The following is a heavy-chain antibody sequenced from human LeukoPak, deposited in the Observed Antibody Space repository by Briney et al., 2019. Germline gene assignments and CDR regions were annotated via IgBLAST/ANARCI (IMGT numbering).Heavy chain of an antibody. Sequence: GGSPRLSCAASGFTFSTYTMNWVRQAPGKGLEWVSSISSIGSTIYYADSVKGRFTISRDNAKNSLYLQMNSLRVEDTAVYYCARDLGATIFDFDYWGQGTLVTVSS. CDR3: ARDLGATIFDFDY. CDR1: GFTFSTYT. CDR2: ISSIGSTI. D-gene: IGHD1-26*01. V-gene: IGHV3-48*01. J-gene: IGHJ4*02.